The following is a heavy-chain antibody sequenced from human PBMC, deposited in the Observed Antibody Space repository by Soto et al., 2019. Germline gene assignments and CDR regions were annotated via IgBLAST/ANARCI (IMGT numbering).Heavy chain of an antibody. CDR2: IYYSGST. Sequence: SETLRLTCTVTGDSISRRSYYWGWIRQPPGKGLEWIGSIYYSGSTYNNPSLRSRVSMSIDTSKDQFSLKLKSVTAADTALYLCALLRCSAEPQDLFDVRGPGCPVTGSA. D-gene: IGHD2-21*01. J-gene: IGHJ2*01. V-gene: IGHV4-39*01. CDR3: ALLRCSAEPQDLFDV. CDR1: GDSISRRSYY.